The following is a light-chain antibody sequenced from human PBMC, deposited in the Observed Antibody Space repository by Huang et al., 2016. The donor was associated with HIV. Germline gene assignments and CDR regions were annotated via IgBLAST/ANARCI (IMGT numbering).Light chain of an antibody. Sequence: EIVMTQSPATLSVSPGESAALSCRASQNIVSSLAWYQQKPGQTPRLLIDGATTRATGIRARFSGSGSETEFTLTISSRQSEDGAVYYCQQYDDWPPLTFGGGTGVEIK. J-gene: IGKJ4*01. V-gene: IGKV3-15*01. CDR2: GAT. CDR3: QQYDDWPPLT. CDR1: QNIVSS.